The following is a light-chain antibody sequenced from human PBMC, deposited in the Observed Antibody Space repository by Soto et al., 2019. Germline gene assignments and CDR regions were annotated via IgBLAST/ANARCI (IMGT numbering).Light chain of an antibody. CDR2: GAS. J-gene: IGKJ1*01. CDR1: QSVSRNY. Sequence: ECVLTQSPGTLSLSPGERATLSCRASQSVSRNYLAWYQQKPGQAPRLLIYGASTRATGIPDRFSGSGSGTDFTLTISRLEPEDSAVYYCQQYGSSPTWTFGQGTKVEIK. V-gene: IGKV3-20*01. CDR3: QQYGSSPTWT.